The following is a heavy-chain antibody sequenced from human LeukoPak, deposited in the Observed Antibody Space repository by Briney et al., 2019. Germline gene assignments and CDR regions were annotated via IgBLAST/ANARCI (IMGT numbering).Heavy chain of an antibody. V-gene: IGHV1-69*13. CDR2: IIPIFGTA. J-gene: IGHJ6*03. CDR1: GGTFSSYA. CDR3: ARDPRRCSSTSCYPRYYYYMDV. Sequence: GASVKVSCKASGGTFSSYAISWVRQAPGQGLEWMGGIIPIFGTANYAQKFQGRVTITAGESTSTAYMELSSLRSEDTAVYYCARDPRRCSSTSCYPRYYYYMDVWGKGTAVTVSS. D-gene: IGHD2-2*01.